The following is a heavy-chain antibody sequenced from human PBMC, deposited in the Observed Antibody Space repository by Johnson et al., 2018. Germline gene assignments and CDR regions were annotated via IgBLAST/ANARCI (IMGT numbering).Heavy chain of an antibody. CDR2: IKSKTDGGTT. J-gene: IGHJ6*03. CDR1: GFTFSNAW. D-gene: IGHD5-18*01. CDR3: TTDPRDKAMVISYYYYYKDV. V-gene: IGHV3-15*07. Sequence: EVQLVESGGGLVKPGGSLRLSCAASGFTFSNAWMNWVRQAPGKGLEWVGRIKSKTDGGTTDYAAPVKGRFTISRDDSKNTLYLQKNSLKTEDTPVYYCTTDPRDKAMVISYYYYYKDVWGKGTTVTVSS.